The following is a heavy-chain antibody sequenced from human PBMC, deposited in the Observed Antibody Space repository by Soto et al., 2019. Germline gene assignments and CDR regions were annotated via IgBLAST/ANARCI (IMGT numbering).Heavy chain of an antibody. V-gene: IGHV3-72*01. CDR1: GFTFSDHY. Sequence: EVQLVESGGGLVQPGGSLRLSCAASGFTFSDHYMDWVRQAPGKGLEWVGRTRNKANSYTTEYAASVKGRFTISRDDSKNSRYLQMNSLKTEDTAVYYCAIFRSGWYRNYWGQGTLVTVSS. D-gene: IGHD6-19*01. CDR2: TRNKANSYTT. CDR3: AIFRSGWYRNY. J-gene: IGHJ4*02.